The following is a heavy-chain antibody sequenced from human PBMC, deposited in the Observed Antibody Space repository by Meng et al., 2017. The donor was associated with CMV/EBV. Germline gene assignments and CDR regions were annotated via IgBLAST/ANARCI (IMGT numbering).Heavy chain of an antibody. CDR1: GFTFRNHG. V-gene: IGHV3-33*01. Sequence: SGFTFRNHGIHWVRQTPGKGLEWVAVVWYDGIRTYYADSVKGRYTISRDDSKNTVFLQMNSLRAEDTAVYYCTRDDDTSSRYGWFEYWGQGTLVTVSS. J-gene: IGHJ4*02. D-gene: IGHD5-18*01. CDR2: VWYDGIRT. CDR3: TRDDDTSSRYGWFEY.